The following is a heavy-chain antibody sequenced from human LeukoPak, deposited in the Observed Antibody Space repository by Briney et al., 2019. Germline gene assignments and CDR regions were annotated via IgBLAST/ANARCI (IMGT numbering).Heavy chain of an antibody. CDR2: ISTYNGNT. J-gene: IGHJ4*02. CDR1: GYTFTSYG. CDR3: ARDPTTQTFDY. V-gene: IGHV1-18*01. D-gene: IGHD4-11*01. Sequence: ASVKVSCKASGYTFTSYGISWVRQAPGQGLEWMGWISTYNGNTNYSQKLQGRVTMTTDTSTTTAYMELRSLTSDDTAVYYCARDPTTQTFDYWGQGTLVTVSS.